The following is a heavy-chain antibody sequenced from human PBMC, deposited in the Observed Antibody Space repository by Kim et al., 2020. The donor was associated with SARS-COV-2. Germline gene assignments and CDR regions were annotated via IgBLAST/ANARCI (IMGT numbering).Heavy chain of an antibody. CDR3: AKVTVPAAICCYFDY. D-gene: IGHD2-2*01. Sequence: GSGKGRFTIYRDNSKNTMYLQMTSLRAEDTAVYYCAKVTVPAAICCYFDYWGQGTLVTVSS. V-gene: IGHV3-23*01. J-gene: IGHJ4*02.